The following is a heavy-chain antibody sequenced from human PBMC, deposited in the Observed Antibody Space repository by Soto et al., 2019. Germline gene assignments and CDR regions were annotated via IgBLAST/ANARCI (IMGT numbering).Heavy chain of an antibody. D-gene: IGHD1-26*01. CDR1: GGTFSSYA. Sequence: ASVKVSCKASGGTFSSYAISWVRQAPGQGLEWMGGIIPIFGTANYAQKFQGRVTITADESTSTAYMELSSLRSEDTAVYYCARDTPPDSGSYYNWGQGTLVTVSS. V-gene: IGHV1-69*13. CDR3: ARDTPPDSGSYYN. CDR2: IIPIFGTA. J-gene: IGHJ4*02.